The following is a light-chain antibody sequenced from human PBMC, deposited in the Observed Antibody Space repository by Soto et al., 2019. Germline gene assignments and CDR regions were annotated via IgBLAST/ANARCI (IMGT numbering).Light chain of an antibody. CDR1: QGIRSD. CDR3: LQDYNYPHT. CDR2: GAS. J-gene: IGKJ2*01. V-gene: IGKV1-6*01. Sequence: AIQMTQSPSSLSASVGDRVTITCRASQGIRSDLGWYQQKPGIAPKLLIYGASTLQSGVPSRFSGSGPGTDFTLNISSLQPEDFATYYCLQDYNYPHTFGQGTKLEIK.